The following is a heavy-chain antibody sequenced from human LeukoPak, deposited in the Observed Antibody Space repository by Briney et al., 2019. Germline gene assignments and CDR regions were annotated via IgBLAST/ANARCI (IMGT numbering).Heavy chain of an antibody. CDR3: ARAAGYCSSTSCYADYYYGMDV. Sequence: SETLSLTCTVSGGSISSYYWSWLRQPPGKGLEWIGYIYYSGSTNYNPSLKSRVTISVDTSKNQFSLKLSSVTAADTAVYYCARAAGYCSSTSCYADYYYGMDVWGQGTTVTVSS. D-gene: IGHD2-2*01. CDR2: IYYSGST. CDR1: GGSISSYY. J-gene: IGHJ6*02. V-gene: IGHV4-59*01.